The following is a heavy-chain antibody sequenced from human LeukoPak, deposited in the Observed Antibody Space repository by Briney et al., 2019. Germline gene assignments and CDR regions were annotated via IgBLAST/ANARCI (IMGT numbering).Heavy chain of an antibody. CDR3: TRRSGLYNWFNP. CDR2: MNPNSGNT. D-gene: IGHD3-3*01. CDR1: GYTFTSYD. V-gene: IGHV1-8*01. J-gene: IGHJ5*02. Sequence: ASVKVSCKASGYTFTSYDINWVRQATGQGLEWMGWMNPNSGNTGYAQKFQGRVTMTRNTSISTAYMELNSLRSEDTAVYYCTRRSGLYNWFNPWGQGTLVTVSS.